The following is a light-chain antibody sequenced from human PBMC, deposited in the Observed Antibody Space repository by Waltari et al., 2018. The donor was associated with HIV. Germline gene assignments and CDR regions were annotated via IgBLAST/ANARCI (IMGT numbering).Light chain of an antibody. V-gene: IGKV4-1*01. CDR1: QSVLYRSNNKNH. CDR3: QQYYSSPYT. J-gene: IGKJ2*01. Sequence: DIVMTQSPDSLAVPLGERATINCKSSQSVLYRSNNKNHLAWYQQKPGRPPKLLIYWASTRESGVPDRFSGSGSGTDFTLTISSLQAEDVAVYYCQQYYSSPYTFGQGAKLDIK. CDR2: WAS.